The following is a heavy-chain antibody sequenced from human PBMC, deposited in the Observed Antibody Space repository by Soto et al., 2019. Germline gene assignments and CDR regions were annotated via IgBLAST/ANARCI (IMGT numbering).Heavy chain of an antibody. CDR1: GFTFRLYS. D-gene: IGHD3-22*01. CDR2: ISGSGGST. V-gene: IGHV3-23*01. Sequence: GSLRLSCAASGFTFRLYSLNWVRQAPGKGLEWVSAISGSGGSTYYADSVKGRFTISRDNSKNTLYLQMNSLRAEDTAVYYCAKSYYYDSSGYPRAYDAFDIWGQGTMVTVSS. J-gene: IGHJ3*02. CDR3: AKSYYYDSSGYPRAYDAFDI.